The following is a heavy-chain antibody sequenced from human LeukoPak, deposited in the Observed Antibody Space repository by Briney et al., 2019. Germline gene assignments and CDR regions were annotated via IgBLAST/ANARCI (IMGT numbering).Heavy chain of an antibody. V-gene: IGHV3-30-3*01. Sequence: GGSLRLSCAASGFTFSSYAMHWVRQAPGKGLEWVAVISYDGSNKYYADSAKGRFTISRDNSKNTLYLQMNSLRAEDTAVYYCARVRYDFWSGYRHYYYYGMDVWGQGTTVTVSS. J-gene: IGHJ6*02. D-gene: IGHD3-3*01. CDR2: ISYDGSNK. CDR1: GFTFSSYA. CDR3: ARVRYDFWSGYRHYYYYGMDV.